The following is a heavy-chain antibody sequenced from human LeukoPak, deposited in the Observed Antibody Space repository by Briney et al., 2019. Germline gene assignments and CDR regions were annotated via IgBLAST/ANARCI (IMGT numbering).Heavy chain of an antibody. CDR3: ARRTLYYDILTGYSLDAFDI. V-gene: IGHV4-39*01. Sequence: SETLSLTCTVSGGSISSSSYYWGWTRQPPGKGLEWIGSIYYSGSTYYNPSLKSRVTISVDTSKNQFSLKLSSVTAADTAVYYCARRTLYYDILTGYSLDAFDIWGQGTMVTVSS. CDR2: IYYSGST. J-gene: IGHJ3*02. D-gene: IGHD3-9*01. CDR1: GGSISSSSYY.